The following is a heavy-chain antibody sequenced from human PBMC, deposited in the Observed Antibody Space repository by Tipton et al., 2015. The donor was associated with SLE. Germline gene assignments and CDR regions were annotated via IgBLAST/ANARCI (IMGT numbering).Heavy chain of an antibody. Sequence: LRLSCTVSGGAISTFYWSWIRQSAGKGLEWIGRIYSSGRTNYNPSLKSRVTMSVDTSRKQFSLKLTSVTAADTAVHYCARRGWVDAFDIWGQGTMVIVSS. CDR2: IYSSGRT. CDR1: GGAISTFY. V-gene: IGHV4-4*07. D-gene: IGHD6-19*01. J-gene: IGHJ3*02. CDR3: ARRGWVDAFDI.